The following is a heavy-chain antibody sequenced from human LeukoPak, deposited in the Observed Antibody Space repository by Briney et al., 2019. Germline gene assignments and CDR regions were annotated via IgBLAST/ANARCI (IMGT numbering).Heavy chain of an antibody. D-gene: IGHD3-10*01. V-gene: IGHV4-38-2*02. J-gene: IGHJ4*02. Sequence: PSETLSPTCTVSGYSISSGYYWGWIRQPPGKGLEWIGSIYHSGSTYYNPSLKSRVTISVDTSKNQFSLKLSSVTAADTAVYYCARDLLPPITMVRGVIRYFDYWGQGTLVTVSS. CDR1: GYSISSGYY. CDR2: IYHSGST. CDR3: ARDLLPPITMVRGVIRYFDY.